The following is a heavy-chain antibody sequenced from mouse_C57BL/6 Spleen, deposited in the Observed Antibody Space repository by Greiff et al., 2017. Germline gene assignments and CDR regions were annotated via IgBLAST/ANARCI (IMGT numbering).Heavy chain of an antibody. J-gene: IGHJ2*01. V-gene: IGHV1-53*01. CDR3: AREVYYGGNYFDY. D-gene: IGHD1-1*01. CDR2: INPSNGGT. Sequence: QVQLQQPGTELVKPGASVKLSCKASGYTFTSYWMHWVKQRPGQGLEWIGNINPSNGGTNYNETFKSKATLTVDKSSSTADMQLSSLTSEDSAVYYCAREVYYGGNYFDYWGQGTTLTVSS. CDR1: GYTFTSYW.